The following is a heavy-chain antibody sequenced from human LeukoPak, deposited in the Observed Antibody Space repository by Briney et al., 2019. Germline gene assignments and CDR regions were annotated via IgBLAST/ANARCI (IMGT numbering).Heavy chain of an antibody. D-gene: IGHD3/OR15-3a*01. CDR2: ISYDGSNK. V-gene: IGHV3-30*03. CDR1: GFSFSSYG. Sequence: GGSLRLSCAISGFSFSSYGMHWVRQAPGKGLEWVAVISYDGSNKCHADSVKGRFTISRDNSKSSLFLQMNSLRAEDTALYYCARDEFGPLAFWGRGTLVTVSS. CDR3: ARDEFGPLAF. J-gene: IGHJ4*02.